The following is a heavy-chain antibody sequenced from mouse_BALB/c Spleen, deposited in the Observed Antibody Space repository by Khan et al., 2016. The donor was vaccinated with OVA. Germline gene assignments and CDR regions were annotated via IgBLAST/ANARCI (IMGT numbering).Heavy chain of an antibody. CDR2: IDPFSTGT. Sequence: VQLQQSGPELMKPGASVNISCKASGYSFTTYYIHWVKQSRGKSLEWIGYIDPFSTGTDYNQKFKGQATLTVDKSSNAAYMHLSSLTSEDSAVYYCARGTVDYWGQGTLVTVSA. D-gene: IGHD3-3*01. CDR1: GYSFTTYY. CDR3: ARGTVDY. J-gene: IGHJ3*01. V-gene: IGHV1S135*01.